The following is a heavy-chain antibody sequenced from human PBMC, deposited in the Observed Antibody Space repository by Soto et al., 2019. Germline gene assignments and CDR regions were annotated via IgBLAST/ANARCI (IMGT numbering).Heavy chain of an antibody. J-gene: IGHJ5*02. CDR2: IYYSGST. Sequence: QVQLQESGPGLVKPSQTLSLTCTVSGGSISSGGYYWSWIRQHPGKGLEWIGYIYYSGSTYYNPSLKNRVNISVDTSKNLFSLKLSSVTGADTAVYYCARVDWSSTGCYPPHNWFDPRGQGTLVTFSS. D-gene: IGHD2-2*01. CDR3: ARVDWSSTGCYPPHNWFDP. CDR1: GGSISSGGYY. V-gene: IGHV4-31*03.